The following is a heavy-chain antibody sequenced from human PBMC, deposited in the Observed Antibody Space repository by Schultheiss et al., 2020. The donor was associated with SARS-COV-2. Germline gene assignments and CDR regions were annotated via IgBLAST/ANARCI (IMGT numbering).Heavy chain of an antibody. CDR2: ISYDGSNK. V-gene: IGHV3-30*18. CDR3: AKDQGGAWNYVAPTGA. D-gene: IGHD1-7*01. Sequence: GGSLRLSCAASGFTFSSYGMHWVRQAPGKGLEWVAVISYDGSNKYYADSVKGRFTISRDNSKNTLYLQMNSLRAEDTAVYYCAKDQGGAWNYVAPTGAWGQGTLVTVSS. J-gene: IGHJ5*02. CDR1: GFTFSSYG.